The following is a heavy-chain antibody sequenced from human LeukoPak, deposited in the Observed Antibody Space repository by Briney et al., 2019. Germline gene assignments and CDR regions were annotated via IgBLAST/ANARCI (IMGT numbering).Heavy chain of an antibody. Sequence: PSETLSLTCAVDGGSFSGDYWSWVRQPPWKRLEWSGEINNSGSTNYNPSLKRRVTISVDTSKNQFSLKLSSVTAADTAVYYCASSVQGYFDLWGRGTLVTVSS. CDR1: GGSFSGDY. CDR3: ASSVQGYFDL. J-gene: IGHJ2*01. V-gene: IGHV4-34*01. CDR2: INNSGST. D-gene: IGHD3-10*01.